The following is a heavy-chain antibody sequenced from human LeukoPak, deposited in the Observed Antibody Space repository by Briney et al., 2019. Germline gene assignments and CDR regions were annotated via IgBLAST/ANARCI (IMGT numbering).Heavy chain of an antibody. V-gene: IGHV3-23*01. CDR3: ANNPTNSGWYRNWFDP. J-gene: IGHJ5*02. D-gene: IGHD6-19*01. Sequence: PGGSLRLSCAASGFTFSSYGMSWVRQAPGKGLEWVSTISGSGGSTYYADSVKGRFTISRDNSKNTLYLQMNSLRAEGTAVYYCANNPTNSGWYRNWFDPWGQGTLVTVSS. CDR1: GFTFSSYG. CDR2: ISGSGGST.